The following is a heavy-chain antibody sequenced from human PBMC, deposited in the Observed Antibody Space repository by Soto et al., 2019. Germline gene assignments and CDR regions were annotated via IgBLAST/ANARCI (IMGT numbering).Heavy chain of an antibody. J-gene: IGHJ6*02. Sequence: GGSLRLSCAASGFTFSSYAMHWVRQAPGKGLEWVAVISYDGSNKYYADSVKGRFTISRDNSKNTLYLQMNSLRAEDTAVYYCARESYGDYYYYYYGMDVWGQGTTVTVSS. V-gene: IGHV3-30-3*01. CDR1: GFTFSSYA. CDR2: ISYDGSNK. CDR3: ARESYGDYYYYYYGMDV. D-gene: IGHD4-17*01.